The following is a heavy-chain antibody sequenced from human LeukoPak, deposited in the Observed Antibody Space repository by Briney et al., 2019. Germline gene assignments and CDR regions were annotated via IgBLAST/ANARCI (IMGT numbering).Heavy chain of an antibody. CDR2: INPNSGGA. CDR3: AREGYVGNPGFDY. V-gene: IGHV1-2*02. CDR1: GYIFSSYG. J-gene: IGHJ4*02. D-gene: IGHD4-23*01. Sequence: GASVRVSCKASGYIFSSYGINWVRQAPGQGLEWMGWINPNSGGAYYARKFQGRVTMTRDTSISTAYMELSRLRSDDTAVYYCAREGYVGNPGFDYWGQGTLVTVSS.